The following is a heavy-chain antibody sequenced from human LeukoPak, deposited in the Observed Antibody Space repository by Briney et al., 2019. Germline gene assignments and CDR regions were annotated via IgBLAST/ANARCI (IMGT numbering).Heavy chain of an antibody. D-gene: IGHD3-10*01. CDR2: ISGSSTYT. CDR1: GFTFSDYY. V-gene: IGHV3-11*05. Sequence: GGSLRHSCAASGFTFSDYYMSWIRQAPGKGLEWVSYISGSSTYTNYADSVKGRFTISRDNGKRSLFLQMDSLRAEDTAVYYCARDPRIYYGSDNFYGINRFDPWGQGTLVTVSS. CDR3: ARDPRIYYGSDNFYGINRFDP. J-gene: IGHJ5*02.